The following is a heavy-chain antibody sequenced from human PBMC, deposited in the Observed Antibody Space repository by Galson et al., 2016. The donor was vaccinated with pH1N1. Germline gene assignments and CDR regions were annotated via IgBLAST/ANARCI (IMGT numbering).Heavy chain of an antibody. CDR1: GFSFSSFG. V-gene: IGHV3-30*18. Sequence: SLRLSCAASGFSFSSFGMHWVRQAPGKGLEWGAVIAYDGSDQYYADSVKGRSTISRDNFKNTLYLQMNRLRAEDTAVDHCAKDRLVLLWFGESTVDFWGQGTLVTVSS. D-gene: IGHD3-10*01. CDR3: AKDRLVLLWFGESTVDF. CDR2: IAYDGSDQ. J-gene: IGHJ4*02.